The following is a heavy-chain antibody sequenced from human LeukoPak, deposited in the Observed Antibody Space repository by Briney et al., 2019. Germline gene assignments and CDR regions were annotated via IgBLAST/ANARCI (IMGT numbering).Heavy chain of an antibody. Sequence: GRSLRLSCAASGFTFSSYAMHWVRQAPGKGLEWVAVISYDGSNKYYADSVKGRFTISRDNSKNTLYLQMNSLRAEDTAVYYCAKGQGGDFWSGSAYFDWGQGTLVTVSS. J-gene: IGHJ4*02. CDR3: AKGQGGDFWSGSAYFD. D-gene: IGHD3-3*01. CDR2: ISYDGSNK. V-gene: IGHV3-30-3*01. CDR1: GFTFSSYA.